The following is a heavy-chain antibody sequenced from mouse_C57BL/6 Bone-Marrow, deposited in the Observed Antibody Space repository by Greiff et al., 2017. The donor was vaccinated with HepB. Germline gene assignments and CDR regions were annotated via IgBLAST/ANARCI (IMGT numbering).Heavy chain of an antibody. Sequence: QVQLQQPGAELVKPGASVKLSCKASGYTFTSYWMHWVKQRPGQGLEWIGMIHPNSGSTNYNEKFKSKATLTVDKSSSTAYMQLSSLTSEDSAVYYCARRPLYYGSSYDYWGQGTTLTVSS. CDR3: ARRPLYYGSSYDY. CDR1: GYTFTSYW. J-gene: IGHJ2*01. D-gene: IGHD1-1*01. V-gene: IGHV1-64*01. CDR2: IHPNSGST.